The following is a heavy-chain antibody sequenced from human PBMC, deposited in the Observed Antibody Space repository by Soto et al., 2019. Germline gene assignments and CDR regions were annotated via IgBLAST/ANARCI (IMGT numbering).Heavy chain of an antibody. CDR2: FYHTGNT. V-gene: IGHV4-4*02. CDR1: GGSVSNSNW. CDR3: ARAGGIYGFDI. D-gene: IGHD1-26*01. Sequence: QVQLQESGPGLVKPSGTLSLTCAVSGGSVSNSNWWSWVRQPPGKGLEWVGEFYHTGNTNYNPSLKSRVTISVDKSKNQFSLKLSSLTAADTDVYYCARAGGIYGFDIWGQGTMVTVSS. J-gene: IGHJ3*02.